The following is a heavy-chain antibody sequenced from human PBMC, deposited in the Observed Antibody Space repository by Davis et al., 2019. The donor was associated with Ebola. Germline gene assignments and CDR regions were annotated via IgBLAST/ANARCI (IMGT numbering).Heavy chain of an antibody. CDR3: ARDGYYYDSSGYYRNFDY. V-gene: IGHV1-8*01. CDR1: GYTFTSYD. CDR2: MNPNSGNT. D-gene: IGHD3-22*01. J-gene: IGHJ4*02. Sequence: ASVKVSCKASGYTFTSYDINWVRQATGQGLEWMGWMNPNSGNTGYAQKFQGRVTMTRNTSISTVYMELSSLRSEDTAVYYCARDGYYYDSSGYYRNFDYWGQGTLVTVSS.